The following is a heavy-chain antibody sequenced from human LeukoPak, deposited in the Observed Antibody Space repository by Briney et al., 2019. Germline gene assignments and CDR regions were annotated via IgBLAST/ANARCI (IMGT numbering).Heavy chain of an antibody. Sequence: ASVKVSCKASGGTFSSYSIRWVRQATPQGLEWMGGIIPIFGTANYAQKFQGRVTITADESTSTAYMELSSLGSEDTAVYYWARGSWLFDYWGQGTLVTVSS. CDR1: GGTFSSYS. D-gene: IGHD6-13*01. J-gene: IGHJ4*02. CDR2: IIPIFGTA. CDR3: ARGSWLFDY. V-gene: IGHV1-69*13.